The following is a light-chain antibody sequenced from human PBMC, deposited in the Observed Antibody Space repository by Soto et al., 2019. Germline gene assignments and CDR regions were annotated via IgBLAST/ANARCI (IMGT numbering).Light chain of an antibody. Sequence: EIVMTHSPATLSVSPGERATLSCRASQSVSSNLAWYQQKPGQAPRLLIYGASIMATDIPARFSGSGSGTEFTLTISSLQSEDFAVYYCQQYNNWSLFTFGTGTKVDSK. CDR1: QSVSSN. V-gene: IGKV3-15*01. CDR2: GAS. CDR3: QQYNNWSLFT. J-gene: IGKJ3*01.